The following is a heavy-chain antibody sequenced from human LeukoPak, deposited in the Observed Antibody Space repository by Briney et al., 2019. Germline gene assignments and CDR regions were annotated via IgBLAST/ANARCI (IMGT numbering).Heavy chain of an antibody. CDR2: IHHSGVT. CDR3: ARRDNSFDS. D-gene: IGHD5-24*01. V-gene: IGHV4-39*02. Sequence: SETLSLTCSVSGGSISSRNHHWNWIPHPPGNGLEWIGSIHHSGVTYSNPSLRSRLTLSVDMSKNHFSLNLSSVTAADTAVYYCARRDNSFDSWGPGTLVTVSS. CDR1: GGSISSRNHH. J-gene: IGHJ4*02.